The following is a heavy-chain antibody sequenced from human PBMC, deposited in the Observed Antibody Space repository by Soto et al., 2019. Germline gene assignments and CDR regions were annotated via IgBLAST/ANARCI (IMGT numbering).Heavy chain of an antibody. CDR2: MNPNSGNT. J-gene: IGHJ6*02. CDR3: ARGRENYYYYGMDV. CDR1: ADTFTSYD. D-gene: IGHD1-26*01. V-gene: IGHV1-8*01. Sequence: SVNVSCKSSADTFTSYDINVVRQATGQGLEWMGWMNPNSGNTGYAQKFQGRVTMTRNTSISTAYMELSSLRSEDTAVYYCARGRENYYYYGMDVWGQGTTVTV.